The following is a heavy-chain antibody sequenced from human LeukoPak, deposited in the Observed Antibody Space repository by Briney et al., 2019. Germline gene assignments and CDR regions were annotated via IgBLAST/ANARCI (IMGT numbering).Heavy chain of an antibody. Sequence: GGSLRLSCAASGFTFSDHYMDWVRQAPGKGLEWVANIKQDGSEKYYVDSVKGRFTISRDNAKNSLYLQMNSLRAEDTAVYYCARITGPIDYWGQGTLVTVSS. D-gene: IGHD1-20*01. CDR1: GFTFSDHY. V-gene: IGHV3-7*01. CDR3: ARITGPIDY. J-gene: IGHJ4*02. CDR2: IKQDGSEK.